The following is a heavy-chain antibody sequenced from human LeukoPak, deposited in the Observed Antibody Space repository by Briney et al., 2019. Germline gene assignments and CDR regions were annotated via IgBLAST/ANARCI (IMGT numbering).Heavy chain of an antibody. V-gene: IGHV4-59*06. D-gene: IGHD6-19*01. CDR3: AIYSSHNWFDP. CDR1: GGSISSYY. Sequence: PSETLSLTCTVSGGSISSYYWSWIRQTPGKGLEWIGYIYYSGSTYYNPSLKSRVTISVDTSKNQFSLKLSSVTAADTAVYYCAIYSSHNWFDPWGQGTLVTVSS. CDR2: IYYSGST. J-gene: IGHJ5*02.